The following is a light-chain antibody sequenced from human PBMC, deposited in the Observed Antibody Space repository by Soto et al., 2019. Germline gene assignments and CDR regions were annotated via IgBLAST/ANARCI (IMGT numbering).Light chain of an antibody. CDR2: KAS. V-gene: IGKV1-5*03. CDR1: QSISSW. J-gene: IGKJ1*01. Sequence: DIQMTQSPSTLSASVGDRVTITCRASQSISSWLAWYQQKPGKAPKLLIYKASSLESGVPSRFSGSGSGTEFTLTISSLQRDDFATYYCQQYNSYWTFGQGTKVEIK. CDR3: QQYNSYWT.